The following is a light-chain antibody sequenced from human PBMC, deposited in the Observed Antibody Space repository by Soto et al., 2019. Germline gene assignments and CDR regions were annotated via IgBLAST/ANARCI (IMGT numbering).Light chain of an antibody. CDR3: QQYNNWPLT. Sequence: DIQMTQSPSTLSASVGDRVTITCRASQRVTTWLAWYQQRPGKAPKLLIYAASSLQSGVPSRFSGSGSGTEFTLTISSLQSEDLAVYYCQQYNNWPLTFGGGTKVDIK. V-gene: IGKV1-5*01. J-gene: IGKJ4*01. CDR1: QRVTTW. CDR2: AAS.